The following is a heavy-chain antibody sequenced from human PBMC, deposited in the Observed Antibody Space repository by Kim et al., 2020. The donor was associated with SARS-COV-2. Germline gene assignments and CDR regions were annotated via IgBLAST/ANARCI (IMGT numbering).Heavy chain of an antibody. Sequence: SETLSLTCTVSGGSISRSTSHWGWLRQPPGKGLEWIGSVYYNGSTLYNPSPERRVTISVETSENKLSQKLISVTAADTTADYCATGEMTGIDGRSGFD. CDR3: ATGEMTGIDGRSGFD. V-gene: IGHV4-39*01. CDR1: GGSISRSTSH. D-gene: IGHD2-15*01. CDR2: VYYNGST. J-gene: IGHJ5*01.